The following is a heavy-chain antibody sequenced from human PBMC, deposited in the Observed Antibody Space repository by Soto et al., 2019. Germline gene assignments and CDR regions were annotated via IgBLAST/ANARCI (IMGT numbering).Heavy chain of an antibody. Sequence: GGSLRLSCAASGFTFSSYAMHWVRQAPGKGLEWVAVISYDGSNKYYADSVKGRFTISRDNSKNTLYLQMDSLRAEDTAVYYRAKRGFTMVGGFFAPWGQETRVTVSS. J-gene: IGHJ5*02. CDR1: GFTFSSYA. D-gene: IGHD3-10*01. CDR3: AKRGFTMVGGFFAP. V-gene: IGHV3-30-3*02. CDR2: ISYDGSNK.